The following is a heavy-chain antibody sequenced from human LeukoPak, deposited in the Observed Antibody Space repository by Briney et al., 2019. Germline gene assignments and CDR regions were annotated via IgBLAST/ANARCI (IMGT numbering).Heavy chain of an antibody. Sequence: GGSLRLSCGASGFTFGTYWMHWVRQAPGKGLVWVSGINSDGGTTTYADSVKGRFTISRDNAKNSLYLQMNSLRAEDTAVYYCARDRREERYFDWLLANYYYYYYMDVWGKGTTVTVSS. J-gene: IGHJ6*03. CDR2: INSDGGTT. D-gene: IGHD3-9*01. CDR1: GFTFGTYW. V-gene: IGHV3-74*01. CDR3: ARDRREERYFDWLLANYYYYYYMDV.